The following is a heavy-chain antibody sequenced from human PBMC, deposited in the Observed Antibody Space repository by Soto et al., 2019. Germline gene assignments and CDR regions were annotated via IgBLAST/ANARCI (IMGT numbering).Heavy chain of an antibody. CDR3: ARLGRSRLVHYFDY. J-gene: IGHJ4*02. V-gene: IGHV4-39*01. Sequence: SETLSLTCTVSGGSISSSSYYWGWIRQPPGKGLEWIGSIYYSGSTYYNPSLKSRVTISVDTSKNQFSLKLSSVTAADTAVYYCARLGRSRLVHYFDYWGQGTLVTVSS. D-gene: IGHD6-19*01. CDR2: IYYSGST. CDR1: GGSISSSSYY.